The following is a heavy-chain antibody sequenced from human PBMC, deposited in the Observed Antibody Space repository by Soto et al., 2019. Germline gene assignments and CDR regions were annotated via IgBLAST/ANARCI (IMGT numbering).Heavy chain of an antibody. CDR3: ARGRDGYKPVLDY. V-gene: IGHV3-66*01. D-gene: IGHD5-12*01. CDR1: GFTVSSNY. Sequence: EVQLVESGGGLVQPGGSLRLSCAASGFTVSSNYMSWVRHAPGKGLEWVSVIYSGGSTYYADSVKGRFTISRDNSKNTLYLQMNSLRAEDTAVYYCARGRDGYKPVLDYWGQGTLVTVSS. J-gene: IGHJ4*02. CDR2: IYSGGST.